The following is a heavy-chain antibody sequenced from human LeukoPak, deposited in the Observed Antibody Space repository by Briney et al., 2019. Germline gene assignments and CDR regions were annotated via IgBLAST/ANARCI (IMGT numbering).Heavy chain of an antibody. Sequence: SETLSLTCTVSGGSISSYYWSWIRQPAGKGLEWIGRIYTSGSTNYNPSLKSRVTMSVDTSKNQLSLKLSSVTAADTAVYYCARERSSGWYVDYWGQGTLVTVSS. V-gene: IGHV4-4*07. J-gene: IGHJ4*02. CDR3: ARERSSGWYVDY. CDR2: IYTSGST. D-gene: IGHD6-19*01. CDR1: GGSISSYY.